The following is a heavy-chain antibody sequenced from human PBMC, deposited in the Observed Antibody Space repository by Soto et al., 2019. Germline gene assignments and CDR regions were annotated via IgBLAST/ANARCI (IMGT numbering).Heavy chain of an antibody. CDR3: AKEYRITFGGVPMDV. CDR1: GFTFSSYG. Sequence: QVQLVESGGGVVQPGRSLRLSCAASGFTFSSYGMHWVRQAPGKGLEWVAVISYDGSNKYYADSVKGRFTISRDNSKNTLYLQMNSLRAEDTAVYYCAKEYRITFGGVPMDVWGKGTTVTVSS. V-gene: IGHV3-30*18. J-gene: IGHJ6*04. D-gene: IGHD3-16*01. CDR2: ISYDGSNK.